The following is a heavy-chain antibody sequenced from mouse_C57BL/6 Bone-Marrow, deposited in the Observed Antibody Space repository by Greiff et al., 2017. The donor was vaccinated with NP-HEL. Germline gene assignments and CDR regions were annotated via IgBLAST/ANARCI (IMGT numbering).Heavy chain of an antibody. CDR1: GYSFTSYY. Sequence: VKLMESGPELVKPGASVKISCKASGYSFTSYYIHWVKQRPGQGLEWIGWIYPGSGNTKYNEKFKGKATLTADTSSSTAYMQLSSLTSEDSAVYYCARRDYSNYLDYWGQGTTLTVSS. D-gene: IGHD2-5*01. V-gene: IGHV1-66*01. CDR2: IYPGSGNT. CDR3: ARRDYSNYLDY. J-gene: IGHJ2*01.